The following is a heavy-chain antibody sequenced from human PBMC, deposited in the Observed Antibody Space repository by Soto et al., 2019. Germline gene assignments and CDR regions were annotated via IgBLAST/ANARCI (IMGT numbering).Heavy chain of an antibody. V-gene: IGHV5-51*01. CDR1: GYSFTSYW. Sequence: GESLKISCKGPGYSFTSYWIGWVRHMPGKGLEWMEIIYPGDSDTRYSPSFQGQVTSPADKSVRTAYLKWSSLEASDTAMYYCAGQGLICITGYGGDYWGQGTLVAVSS. J-gene: IGHJ4*02. CDR2: IYPGDSDT. D-gene: IGHD1-20*01. CDR3: AGQGLICITGYGGDY.